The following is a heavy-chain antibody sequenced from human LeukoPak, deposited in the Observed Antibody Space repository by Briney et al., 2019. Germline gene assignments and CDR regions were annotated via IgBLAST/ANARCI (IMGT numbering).Heavy chain of an antibody. V-gene: IGHV3-30*03. Sequence: GGSLRLSCAASGFTFSSSAMHWVRQAPGKGLEWVAVISYDESNKYYADSVKGRFTISRDNPKNTLYLQMNSLRAEDTAVYYCARGTDTKPFWSGYWVDVWGQGTTVTVSS. D-gene: IGHD3-3*01. CDR2: ISYDESNK. CDR3: ARGTDTKPFWSGYWVDV. CDR1: GFTFSSSA. J-gene: IGHJ6*02.